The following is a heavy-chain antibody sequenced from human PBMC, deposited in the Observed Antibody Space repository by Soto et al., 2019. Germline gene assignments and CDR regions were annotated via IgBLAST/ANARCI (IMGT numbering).Heavy chain of an antibody. CDR3: ARGERLVWDSREGAFDI. V-gene: IGHV3-33*01. CDR2: IWYDGSNK. D-gene: IGHD3-9*01. J-gene: IGHJ3*02. Sequence: QVQLVESGGGVVQPGRSLRLSCAASGFTFSSYGMHWVRQAPGKGLEWVAVIWYDGSNKYYADSVKGRFTISRDNSKNTLYLQINSLRAEDTAVYYCARGERLVWDSREGAFDIWGQGTMVTVSS. CDR1: GFTFSSYG.